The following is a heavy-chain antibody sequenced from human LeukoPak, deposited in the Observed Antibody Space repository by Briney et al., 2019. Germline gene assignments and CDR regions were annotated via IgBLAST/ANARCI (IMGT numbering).Heavy chain of an antibody. Sequence: PSETLSLTCAVSGYSISSGYYWGWIRQPPGKGLEWIGEINHSGSTNYNPSLKSRVTISVDTSKNQFSLKLSSVTAADTAVYYCASQYCSSTREDWYFDLWGRGTLVTVSS. V-gene: IGHV4-38-2*01. CDR2: INHSGST. J-gene: IGHJ2*01. CDR3: ASQYCSSTREDWYFDL. CDR1: GYSISSGYY. D-gene: IGHD2-2*01.